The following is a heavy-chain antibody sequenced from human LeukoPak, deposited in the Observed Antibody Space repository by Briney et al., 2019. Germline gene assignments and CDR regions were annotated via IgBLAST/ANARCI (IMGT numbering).Heavy chain of an antibody. V-gene: IGHV1-69*13. J-gene: IGHJ4*02. Sequence: SVKVSCKASGGTFSSYAISWVRQAPGQGLEWMGGIIPIFGTANYAQKFQGRVTITADESTSTVYMELSSLRSEDTAVYYCARGDQAPWNDGDGVLYWGQGTLVTVSS. CDR2: IIPIFGTA. D-gene: IGHD1-1*01. CDR1: GGTFSSYA. CDR3: ARGDQAPWNDGDGVLY.